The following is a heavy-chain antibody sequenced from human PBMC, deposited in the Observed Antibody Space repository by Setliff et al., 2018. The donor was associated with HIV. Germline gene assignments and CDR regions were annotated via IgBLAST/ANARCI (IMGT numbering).Heavy chain of an antibody. CDR2: ISGSGDST. CDR3: AKDYTPTFWEYNWFDV. J-gene: IGHJ5*02. CDR1: GFTFNHHA. Sequence: GESLKISCAASGFTFNHHAMTWVRQAPGKGLEWVSGISGSGDSTFYAHSVKGRFTISRDNSRDTLYLEMNNLRAEDTALYYCAKDYTPTFWEYNWFDVWGQGTQVTVSS. D-gene: IGHD3-16*01. V-gene: IGHV3-23*01.